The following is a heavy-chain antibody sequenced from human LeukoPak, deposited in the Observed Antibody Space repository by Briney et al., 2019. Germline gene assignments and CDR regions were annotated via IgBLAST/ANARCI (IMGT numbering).Heavy chain of an antibody. CDR2: INHSGST. Sequence: PSETLSLTCAVYGGSFSGYYWSWIRQPPGKGLEWIGEINHSGSTNYNPSLKSRVTISVDTSKNQFSLKLSSVTAADTAVCYCARVAAYSSPWFDPWGQGTLVTVSS. CDR3: ARVAAYSSPWFDP. D-gene: IGHD6-13*01. CDR1: GGSFSGYY. V-gene: IGHV4-34*01. J-gene: IGHJ5*02.